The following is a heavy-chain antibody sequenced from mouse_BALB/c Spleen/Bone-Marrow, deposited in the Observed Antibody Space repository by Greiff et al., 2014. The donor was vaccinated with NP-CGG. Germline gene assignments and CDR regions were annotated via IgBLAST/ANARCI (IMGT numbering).Heavy chain of an antibody. J-gene: IGHJ3*01. CDR1: GYTFTEYT. CDR2: INPNNGAT. D-gene: IGHD6-1*01. Sequence: VQLQQSGPELVKPGASVKISCKTSGYTFTEYTMHWVKQSHGKSLEWIGGINPNNGATSYNQKFKGKATLTVDKSSSTAYMELRSLTSEDSAVYFGARRQFGPAWFAYWGQGTLVTVSA. V-gene: IGHV1-22*01. CDR3: ARRQFGPAWFAY.